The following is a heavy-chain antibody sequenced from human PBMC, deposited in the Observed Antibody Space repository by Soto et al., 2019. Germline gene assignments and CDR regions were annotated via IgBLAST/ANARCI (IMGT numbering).Heavy chain of an antibody. J-gene: IGHJ4*02. V-gene: IGHV4-31*03. D-gene: IGHD6-19*01. Sequence: SETQSLTCTVSGGSISSGGYYWSWIRQHPGKGLEWIGYIYYSGSTYYNPSLKSRVTISVDTSKNQFSLKLSSVTAADTAVYYCARAVAGYYFDYWAREPWSPSPQ. CDR3: ARAVAGYYFDY. CDR2: IYYSGST. CDR1: GGSISSGGYY.